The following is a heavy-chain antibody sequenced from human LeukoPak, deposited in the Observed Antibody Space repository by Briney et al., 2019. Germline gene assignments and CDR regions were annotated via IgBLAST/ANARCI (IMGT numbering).Heavy chain of an antibody. CDR2: IIPIFGTA. CDR1: GGTFSSYA. J-gene: IGHJ4*02. Sequence: SVKVSCKASGGTFSSYAISWVRQAPGQGLEWMGGIIPIFGTANYAQKFQGRVTITTDESTSTAYMELSSLRSEDTAVYYCARGGDYNSFLFDYWGQGTLVTVSS. V-gene: IGHV1-69*05. D-gene: IGHD4-17*01. CDR3: ARGGDYNSFLFDY.